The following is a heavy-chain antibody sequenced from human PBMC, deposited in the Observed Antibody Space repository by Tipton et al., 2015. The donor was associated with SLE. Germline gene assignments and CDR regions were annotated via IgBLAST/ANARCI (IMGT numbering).Heavy chain of an antibody. V-gene: IGHV3-15*01. Sequence: SLRLSCAASGFTFSGYSMNWVRQAPGKGLEWVGRIKSKTDGGTTDYAAPVKGRFTISRDDSKNTLYLQMNSLKTEDTAVYYCTTGGIAVAAGGYWGQGTLVTVSS. D-gene: IGHD6-19*01. J-gene: IGHJ4*02. CDR3: TTGGIAVAAGGY. CDR2: IKSKTDGGTT. CDR1: GFTFSGYS.